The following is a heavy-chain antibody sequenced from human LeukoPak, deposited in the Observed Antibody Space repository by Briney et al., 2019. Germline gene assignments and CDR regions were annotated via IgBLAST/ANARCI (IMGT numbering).Heavy chain of an antibody. CDR1: GGSISSGNW. CDR2: IHPSGEI. D-gene: IGHD6-13*01. CDR3: ARGKQQLVPPFDY. J-gene: IGHJ4*02. V-gene: IGHV4-4*02. Sequence: PSETLSLTCGVSGGSISSGNWWSWVRQPPGKGLEWIGEIHPSGEINYNPSLKSRVTISLDKSKNQFSLKITSVTAADTAIYYCARGKQQLVPPFDYWGQGALVTVSS.